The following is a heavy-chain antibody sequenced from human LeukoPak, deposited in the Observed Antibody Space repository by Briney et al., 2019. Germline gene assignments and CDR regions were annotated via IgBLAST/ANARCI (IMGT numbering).Heavy chain of an antibody. V-gene: IGHV4-39*01. D-gene: IGHD2-2*01. CDR1: GGSISSSSYY. CDR2: IYYSGST. CDR3: ARQEVVVVPAASDWFDP. J-gene: IGHJ5*02. Sequence: MSSETLSLTRTVSGGSISSSSYYWGWIRQPPGKGLEWIGSIYYSGSTYYNPSLKGRVTISVDTSKNQFSLKLSSVTAADTAVYYCARQEVVVVPAASDWFDPWGQGTLVTVSS.